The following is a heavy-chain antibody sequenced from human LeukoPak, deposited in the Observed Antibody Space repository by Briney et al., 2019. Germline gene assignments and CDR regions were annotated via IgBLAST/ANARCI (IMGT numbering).Heavy chain of an antibody. V-gene: IGHV3-23*01. CDR2: ISGSGGST. Sequence: PGGALRLSCAASGFTFSSYAMSWVRHPPGKGLEWVSAISGSGGSTYYADSVKGRFTISRDNSKNTLYLQMNSLRAEDTAVYYCAKTRGGWYYFDYWGQGTLVTVSS. CDR3: AKTRGGWYYFDY. J-gene: IGHJ4*02. D-gene: IGHD6-19*01. CDR1: GFTFSSYA.